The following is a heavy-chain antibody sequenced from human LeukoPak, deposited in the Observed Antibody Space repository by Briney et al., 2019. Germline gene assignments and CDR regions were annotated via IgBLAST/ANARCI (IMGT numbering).Heavy chain of an antibody. V-gene: IGHV3-23*01. Sequence: PGGSLRLSCAASGFTFSNYAMSWVRQAPGKGLECVSVISGDGVRTYYADSVKGRFTISRDNSKNTLFLQMNSLRAEDTAVYYCAKRNSSGWFYFDSWGQGTLVTVSS. CDR3: AKRNSSGWFYFDS. CDR2: ISGDGVRT. J-gene: IGHJ4*02. D-gene: IGHD6-19*01. CDR1: GFTFSNYA.